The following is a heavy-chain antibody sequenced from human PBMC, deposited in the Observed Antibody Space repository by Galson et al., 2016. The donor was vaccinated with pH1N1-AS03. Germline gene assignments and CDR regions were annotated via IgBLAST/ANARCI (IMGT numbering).Heavy chain of an antibody. D-gene: IGHD6-13*01. CDR2: ISGNGVST. J-gene: IGHJ4*02. Sequence: SLRLSCAASGFTFSSYAMYWVRQAPGKGLEYVSAISGNGVSTYYANSVMGRFTISRDNSKNTLYLQMGSLRAEDVAVYYCARGPVSYSNYWFPPPDYWGQGTLVTVSS. V-gene: IGHV3-64*01. CDR1: GFTFSSYA. CDR3: ARGPVSYSNYWFPPPDY.